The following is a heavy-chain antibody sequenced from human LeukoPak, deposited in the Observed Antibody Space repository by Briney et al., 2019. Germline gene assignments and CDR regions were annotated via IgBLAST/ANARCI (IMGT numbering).Heavy chain of an antibody. CDR2: ISSSSSYI. CDR3: ARDLYYGSSGYQAEFDY. Sequence: PGRSLRLSCAASGFTFSNYNMNWVRQAPGKGLEWVSSISSSSSYIYYADSVKGRFTISRDNAKNSLYLQMNSLRAEDTAVYYCARDLYYGSSGYQAEFDYWGQGTLVTVSS. D-gene: IGHD3-22*01. J-gene: IGHJ4*02. CDR1: GFTFSNYN. V-gene: IGHV3-21*01.